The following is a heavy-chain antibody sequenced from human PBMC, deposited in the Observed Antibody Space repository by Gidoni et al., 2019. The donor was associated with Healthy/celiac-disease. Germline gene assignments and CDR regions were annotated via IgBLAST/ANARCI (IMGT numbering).Heavy chain of an antibody. CDR3: ARSEMGLRYFDY. D-gene: IGHD5-12*01. Sequence: QVQLQESGPGLVQPSQTLSLPCTVSVGSISSGGYYWSWIRQHPGKGLEWIGYIYYSGSTYYNPSLKSRVTISVDTSKNQFSLKLSSVTAADTAVYYCARSEMGLRYFDYWGQGTLVTVSS. CDR2: IYYSGST. J-gene: IGHJ4*02. V-gene: IGHV4-31*03. CDR1: VGSISSGGYY.